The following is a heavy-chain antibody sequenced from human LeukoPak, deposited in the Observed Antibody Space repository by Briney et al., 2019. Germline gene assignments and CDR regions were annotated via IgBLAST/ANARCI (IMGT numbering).Heavy chain of an antibody. CDR1: GYTFTGYY. CDR3: ARAGRLRYFDWPIRNY. CDR2: INPNSGGT. D-gene: IGHD3-9*01. V-gene: IGHV1-2*02. J-gene: IGHJ4*02. Sequence: ASVKVSCKASGYTFTGYYMHWVRQAPGQGLEWMGWINPNSGGTNYAQKFQGRVTMTRDTSISTAYMELSRLRSDDTAVYYCARAGRLRYFDWPIRNYWAQGTLVTVSS.